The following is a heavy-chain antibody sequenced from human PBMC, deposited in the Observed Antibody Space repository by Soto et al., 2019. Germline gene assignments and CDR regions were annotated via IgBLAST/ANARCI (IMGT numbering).Heavy chain of an antibody. Sequence: QVQLVQSGAEVKKPGSSVKVSCQASGGTFNNFAFTWVRQAPGQGLEWLGGIMPVFHTTNIAQTFQDRITVTEDDVTTTVYMEMTSLRYDDTAVYYCATATISPVSATLYHYGMDVWGQGTTVTVSS. V-gene: IGHV1-69*01. D-gene: IGHD6-25*01. CDR2: IMPVFHTT. CDR3: ATATISPVSATLYHYGMDV. CDR1: GGTFNNFA. J-gene: IGHJ6*02.